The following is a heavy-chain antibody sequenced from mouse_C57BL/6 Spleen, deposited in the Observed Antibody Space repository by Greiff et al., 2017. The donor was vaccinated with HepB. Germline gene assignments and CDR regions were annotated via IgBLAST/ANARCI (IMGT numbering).Heavy chain of an antibody. CDR2: INPSTGGT. CDR1: GYSFTGYY. V-gene: IGHV1-42*01. Sequence: VQLKQSGPELVKPGASVKISCKASGYSFTGYYMNWVKQSPEKSLEWIGEINPSTGGTTYNQKFKAKATLTVDKSSSTAYMQLKSLTSEDSAVYYGASYYGSSYHYAMDYWGQGTSVTVSS. J-gene: IGHJ4*01. CDR3: ASYYGSSYHYAMDY. D-gene: IGHD1-1*01.